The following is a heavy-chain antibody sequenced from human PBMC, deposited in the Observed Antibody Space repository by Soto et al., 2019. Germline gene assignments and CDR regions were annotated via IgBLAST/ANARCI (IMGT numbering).Heavy chain of an antibody. Sequence: PGGSLRLSCAASGFTFSSYGMHWVRQAPGKGLEWVAVISYDGSNKYYADSVKGRFTISRDNSKNTLYLQMNSLRAEDTAVYYCASSSTNWYSSGKNYFDYWGQGTLVTVSS. D-gene: IGHD6-19*01. J-gene: IGHJ4*02. CDR2: ISYDGSNK. V-gene: IGHV3-30*03. CDR1: GFTFSSYG. CDR3: ASSSTNWYSSGKNYFDY.